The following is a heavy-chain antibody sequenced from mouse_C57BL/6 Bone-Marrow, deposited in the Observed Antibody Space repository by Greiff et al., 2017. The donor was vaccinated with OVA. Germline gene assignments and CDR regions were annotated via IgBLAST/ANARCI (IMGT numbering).Heavy chain of an antibody. D-gene: IGHD1-1*01. CDR2: IDPANGNT. V-gene: IGHV14-3*01. CDR1: GFNIKNTY. CDR3: ARAAKYDGSSTLWYFDV. J-gene: IGHJ1*03. Sequence: EVNVVDSVAELVRPGASVKLSCTASGFNIKNTYMHWVKQRPEQGLEWIGRIDPANGNTKYAPKFQGKATITADTSSNTAYLQLSSLTSEYTDIYYCARAAKYDGSSTLWYFDVWGTGTTVTVSS.